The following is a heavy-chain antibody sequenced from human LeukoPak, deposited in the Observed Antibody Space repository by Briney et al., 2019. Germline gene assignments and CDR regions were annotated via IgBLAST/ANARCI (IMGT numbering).Heavy chain of an antibody. V-gene: IGHV4-59*12. J-gene: IGHJ6*02. D-gene: IGHD6-13*01. CDR1: GGSISSYY. CDR3: ARLVSSSWNYYYYGMDV. Sequence: PSETLSLTCTVSGGSISSYYWSWIRQPPGKGLEWIGYIYYSGSTNYNPSHKSRVTISVDTPKNQFSLNLSSVTAADTAVYYCARLVSSSWNYYYYGMDVWGQGTTVTVSS. CDR2: IYYSGST.